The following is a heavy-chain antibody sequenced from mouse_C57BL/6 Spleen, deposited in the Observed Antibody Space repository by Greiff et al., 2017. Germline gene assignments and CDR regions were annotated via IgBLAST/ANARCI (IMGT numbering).Heavy chain of an antibody. D-gene: IGHD1-1*01. CDR2: IFPGSGST. J-gene: IGHJ3*01. CDR1: GYTFTDYY. V-gene: IGHV1-75*01. CDR3: ARSKITTVPFAY. Sequence: VQLQQSGPELVKPGASVKISCKASGYTFTDYYINWVKQRPGKGLEWIGWIFPGSGSTCSNQKLQGKATLTVDKYSSTAYMLLNILTSEDSAIYFCARSKITTVPFAYWGQGTLVTVAA.